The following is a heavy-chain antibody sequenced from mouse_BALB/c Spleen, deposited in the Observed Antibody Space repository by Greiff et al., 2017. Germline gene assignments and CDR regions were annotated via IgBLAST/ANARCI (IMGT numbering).Heavy chain of an antibody. CDR3: ARLSTMITTGYAMDY. V-gene: IGHV5-9-4*01. J-gene: IGHJ4*01. Sequence: EVQGVESGGGLVKPGGSLKLSCAASGFTFSSYAMSWVRQSPEKRLEWVAEISSGGSYTYYPDTVTGRFTISRDNAKNTLYLEMSSLRSEDTAMYYCARLSTMITTGYAMDYWGQGTSVTVSS. D-gene: IGHD2-4*01. CDR1: GFTFSSYA. CDR2: ISSGGSYT.